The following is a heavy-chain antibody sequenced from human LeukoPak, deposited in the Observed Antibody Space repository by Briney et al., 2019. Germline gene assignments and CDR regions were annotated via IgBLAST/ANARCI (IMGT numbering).Heavy chain of an antibody. CDR1: GYSFTSYW. D-gene: IGHD1-1*01. CDR2: IYPSNSDT. Sequence: GESLKISCKGPGYSFTSYWIGWVRQMPGKGLEWMGIIYPSNSDTRYSPSFQGQVTISVDKSISTAYLQWSSLKASDTAMYYCARLATGKGDYWGQGTLVTVSS. J-gene: IGHJ4*02. CDR3: ARLATGKGDY. V-gene: IGHV5-51*01.